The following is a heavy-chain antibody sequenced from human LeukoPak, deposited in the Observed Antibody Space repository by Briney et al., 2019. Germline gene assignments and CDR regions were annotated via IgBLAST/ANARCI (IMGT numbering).Heavy chain of an antibody. V-gene: IGHV4-30-4*08. CDR3: ARSDILTGYYDY. Sequence: SETLSLTCTVSGGSISSSSYYWGWIRQPPGKGLEWIGYIYYSGSTYYNPSLKSRVTISVDTSKNQFSLKLTVTAADTAVYYCARSDILTGYYDYWGQGTLVTVSS. CDR1: GGSISSSSYY. CDR2: IYYSGST. J-gene: IGHJ4*02. D-gene: IGHD3-9*01.